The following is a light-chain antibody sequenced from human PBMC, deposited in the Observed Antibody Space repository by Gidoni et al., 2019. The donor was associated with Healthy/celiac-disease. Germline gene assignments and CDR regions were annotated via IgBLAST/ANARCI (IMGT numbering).Light chain of an antibody. J-gene: IGKJ4*01. V-gene: IGKV3-15*01. CDR3: QQYNNWPRVT. CDR2: GAS. Sequence: EIVMTQSPATLSVSPGERATLSCRASQNVSSNLAWYQQKPGQAPRLLIYGASTRATGIPARFSGSGSGTEFTLTISILQSEDFAVYYCQQYNNWPRVTFGGGTKVEIK. CDR1: QNVSSN.